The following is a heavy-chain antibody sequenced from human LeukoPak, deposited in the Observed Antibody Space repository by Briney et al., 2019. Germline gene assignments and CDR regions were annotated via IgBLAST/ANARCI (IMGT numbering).Heavy chain of an antibody. CDR1: GFTFSDYY. J-gene: IGHJ3*02. CDR3: ARRSGGSCYDAFDI. CDR2: ISGSSTNT. D-gene: IGHD2-15*01. V-gene: IGHV3-11*06. Sequence: GGSLRLSCAASGFTFSDYYMTWIRQAPGKGLEWVSYISGSSTNTNYADSVKGRFTISRDNAKNSLYLQMNSLRAEDTAVYYCARRSGGSCYDAFDIWGQGTMVTVSS.